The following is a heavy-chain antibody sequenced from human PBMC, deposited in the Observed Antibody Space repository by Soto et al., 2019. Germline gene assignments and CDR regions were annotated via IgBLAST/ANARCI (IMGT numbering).Heavy chain of an antibody. V-gene: IGHV1-46*01. CDR3: ARDRGGSYSYDYGMDV. D-gene: IGHD1-26*01. J-gene: IGHJ6*02. CDR1: GYTFTSYY. CDR2: INPSGGST. Sequence: QVQLVQSGAEVKKPGASVKVSCKASGYTFTSYYMHWVRQAPGQGLEWMGIINPSGGSTSYAQKFQAIVNMNRDTSASTVYMELSSLRSEDTAVYYCARDRGGSYSYDYGMDVWGQGTTVTVSS.